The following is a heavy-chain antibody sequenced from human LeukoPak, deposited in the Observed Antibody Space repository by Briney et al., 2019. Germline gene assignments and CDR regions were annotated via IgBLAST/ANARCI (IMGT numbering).Heavy chain of an antibody. D-gene: IGHD2-2*02. CDR2: INHSGST. V-gene: IGHV4-34*01. CDR3: ARDGRYCSSTSCYRGGYYMDV. CDR1: GGSFSGYY. Sequence: SETLSLTCAVYGGSFSGYYWSWIRQPPGKGLEWIGEINHSGSTNYNPSLKSRVTISVDTSKNQFSLELSSVTAADTAVYYCARDGRYCSSTSCYRGGYYMDVWGKGTTVTVSS. J-gene: IGHJ6*03.